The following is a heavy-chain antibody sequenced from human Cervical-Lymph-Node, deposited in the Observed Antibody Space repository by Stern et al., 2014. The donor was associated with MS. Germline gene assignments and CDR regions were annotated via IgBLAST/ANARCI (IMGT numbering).Heavy chain of an antibody. CDR3: ARARVGDYARSPHLDS. CDR1: GFTFSHYS. D-gene: IGHD4-17*01. CDR2: ISNNSTNT. J-gene: IGHJ4*02. Sequence: EVQLVQSGGGLVKPGASLRLSCDASGFTFSHYSINWVRQAPGKGLEWISSISNNSTNTYYADSVEGRFTISRDSAKDSVSLHMVSLRAEDTAVYYCARARVGDYARSPHLDSWGQGTLVTVSS. V-gene: IGHV3-21*01.